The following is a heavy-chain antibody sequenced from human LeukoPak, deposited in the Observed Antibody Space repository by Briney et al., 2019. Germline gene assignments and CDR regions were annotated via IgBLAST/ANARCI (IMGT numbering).Heavy chain of an antibody. J-gene: IGHJ2*01. CDR3: AKGVDYDSSGRRVDWYFDL. CDR1: GFTFEDYA. CDR2: ISWNSGSI. Sequence: GRSLRLSCAASGFTFEDYAMHWVRHAPGKGLEWGSGISWNSGSIGYADSVKGRFTISRDNAKTSLYLQMNSLRAEDTALYYCAKGVDYDSSGRRVDWYFDLWGRGTLVTVSS. V-gene: IGHV3-9*01. D-gene: IGHD3-22*01.